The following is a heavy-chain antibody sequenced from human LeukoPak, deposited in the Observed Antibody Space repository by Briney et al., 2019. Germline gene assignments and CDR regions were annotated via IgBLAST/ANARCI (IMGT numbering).Heavy chain of an antibody. J-gene: IGHJ4*02. CDR1: GFTFSDYY. CDR2: ISSSGSTI. Sequence: GGSLRLSCAASGFTFSDYYMSWIRQAPGKGLEWVSYISSSGSTIYYADSVKGRFTISRDNAKNSLYLQINSLRAEDTAVYYCAKAPVTTCRGAYCYPFDYWGQGTLVTVSS. V-gene: IGHV3-11*01. D-gene: IGHD2-21*01. CDR3: AKAPVTTCRGAYCYPFDY.